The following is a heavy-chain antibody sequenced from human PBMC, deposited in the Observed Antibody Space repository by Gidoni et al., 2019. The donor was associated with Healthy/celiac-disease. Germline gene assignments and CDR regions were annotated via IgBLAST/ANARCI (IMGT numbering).Heavy chain of an antibody. CDR1: GGSFSGYY. CDR3: ARSQMVATGAFDI. V-gene: IGHV4-34*01. J-gene: IGHJ3*02. CDR2: INHSGST. D-gene: IGHD2-8*01. Sequence: QVQLQQWGAGLLKPSETLSLTCAVYGGSFSGYYWSWIRQPPGKGLEWIGEINHSGSTNYNPSLKSRVTISVDTSKNQFSLKLSSVTAADTAVYYCARSQMVATGAFDIWGQGTMVTVSS.